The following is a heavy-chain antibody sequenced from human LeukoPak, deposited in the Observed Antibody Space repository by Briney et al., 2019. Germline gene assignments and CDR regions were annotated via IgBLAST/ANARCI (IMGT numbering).Heavy chain of an antibody. CDR3: AREPFGTGEFGVVSAPFDN. CDR1: GYTFTGYY. CDR2: INPNSGGT. J-gene: IGHJ4*02. D-gene: IGHD3-3*01. V-gene: IGHV1-2*02. Sequence: ASVMVSCKASGYTFTGYYMHWVRQAPGQGLEWMGWINPNSGGTNYAQKFQGRVTMTRDTSISTAYMELSRLRSDDTAVYYCAREPFGTGEFGVVSAPFDNWGQGTLVTVSS.